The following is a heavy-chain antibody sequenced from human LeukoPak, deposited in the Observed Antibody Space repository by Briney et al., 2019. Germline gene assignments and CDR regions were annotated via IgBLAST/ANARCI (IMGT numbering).Heavy chain of an antibody. CDR3: AGYGVATTWAQSFDI. CDR1: DGSINNYY. V-gene: IGHV4-59*01. CDR2: AHYTETT. D-gene: IGHD4-17*01. Sequence: PSQTLSLTCTVSDGSINNYYWNWIRQPPGKGLEWVGFAHYTETTNYNPYLQSRVTISIDTSKSQFSLRLSSVTAADTAVHFCAGYGVATTWAQSFDIWGQGTKVTVAS. J-gene: IGHJ3*02.